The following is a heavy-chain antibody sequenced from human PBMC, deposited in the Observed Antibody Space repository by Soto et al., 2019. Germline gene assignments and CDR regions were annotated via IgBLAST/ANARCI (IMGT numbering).Heavy chain of an antibody. V-gene: IGHV4-34*01. Sequence: SETLSLTCAVYGGSFSGYYWSWIRQPPGKGLEWIGEINHSGSTNYNPSLKSRVTISVDTSKNQFSLKLSSVTAADTAVYYCARDGGFYYGMDVWGQGTTVTVS. D-gene: IGHD3-3*01. CDR1: GGSFSGYY. CDR3: ARDGGFYYGMDV. J-gene: IGHJ6*02. CDR2: INHSGST.